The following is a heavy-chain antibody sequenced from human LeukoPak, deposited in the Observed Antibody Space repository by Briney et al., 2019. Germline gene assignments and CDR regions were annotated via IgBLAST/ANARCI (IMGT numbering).Heavy chain of an antibody. J-gene: IGHJ5*02. CDR1: GGSISSYY. CDR2: IYYSGST. V-gene: IGHV4-59*01. CDR3: ARDRQVWYSSSLNWFDP. D-gene: IGHD6-13*01. Sequence: SETLSLTCTVSGGSISSYYWSWIRQPPGKGLEWIGYIYYSGSTNYNPSLKSRVTISVDTSKNQFSLKLSSVTAADTAVYYCARDRQVWYSSSLNWFDPWGQGTLVTVSS.